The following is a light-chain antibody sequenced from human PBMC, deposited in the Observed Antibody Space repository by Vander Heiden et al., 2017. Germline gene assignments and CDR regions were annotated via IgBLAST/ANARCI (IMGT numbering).Light chain of an antibody. CDR2: GAS. V-gene: IGKV3-15*01. CDR3: QQYYSWPWT. Sequence: EIVMMQSPATLSVSPGERATLSCRASQSVSSNLAWYRQEPGQAPRLLIYGASTRATGIPARFSGSGSGTEFTLTISSLHSEDFAVYYCQQYYSWPWTFGQGTKVDIK. J-gene: IGKJ1*01. CDR1: QSVSSN.